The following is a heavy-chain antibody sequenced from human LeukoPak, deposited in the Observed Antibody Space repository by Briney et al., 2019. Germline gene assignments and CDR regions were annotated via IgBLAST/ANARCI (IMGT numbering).Heavy chain of an antibody. CDR2: IYHSGST. Sequence: TLSLTCAVSGGSISSGGYSWSWIRQPPGKGLEWIGYIYHSGSTYYNPSLKSRVTISVDRSKNQFSLKLSSVTAADTAVYYCARGMNYDSSGYYTPEYYFDYWGQGTLVTVSS. V-gene: IGHV4-30-2*01. D-gene: IGHD3-22*01. CDR3: ARGMNYDSSGYYTPEYYFDY. CDR1: GGSISSGGYS. J-gene: IGHJ4*02.